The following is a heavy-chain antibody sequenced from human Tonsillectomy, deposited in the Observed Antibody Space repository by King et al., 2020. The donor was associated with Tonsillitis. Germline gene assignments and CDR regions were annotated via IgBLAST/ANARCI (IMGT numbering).Heavy chain of an antibody. V-gene: IGHV1-69*01. CDR1: GGTFSSYA. Sequence: QLVQSGAEVKKPGSSVKVSCKASGGTFSSYAISWVRQATGQGIEWMGGIIPICGTANYAQKFQGRVTITADESTSTAYMELSSLRSEDTAVYYCARDLGYYYDRSGYSQYYFDYWGQGTLVTVSS. CDR3: ARDLGYYYDRSGYSQYYFDY. D-gene: IGHD3-22*01. J-gene: IGHJ4*02. CDR2: IIPICGTA.